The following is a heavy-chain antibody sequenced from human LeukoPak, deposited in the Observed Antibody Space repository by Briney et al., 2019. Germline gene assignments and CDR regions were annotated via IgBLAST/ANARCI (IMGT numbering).Heavy chain of an antibody. J-gene: IGHJ4*02. V-gene: IGHV1-2*02. Sequence: ASVKVSCKASGYTFTGYYMHWVRQAPGQGLEWMGWINPNSGGTNYAQKFQGRVTMTRDTSISTAYMELSRLRSDDTAVCYCARDRRVGYDSSGYYFDYWGQGTLVTVSS. CDR1: GYTFTGYY. CDR3: ARDRRVGYDSSGYYFDY. D-gene: IGHD3-22*01. CDR2: INPNSGGT.